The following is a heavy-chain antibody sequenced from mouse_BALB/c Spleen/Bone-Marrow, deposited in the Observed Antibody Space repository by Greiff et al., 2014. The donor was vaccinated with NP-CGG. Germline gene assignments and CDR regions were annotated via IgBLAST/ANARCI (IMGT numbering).Heavy chain of an antibody. CDR3: ARDRRDYGKAWYFDV. Sequence: QVQLKHSGPGLVAPSQSLSITCTVSGFSLTSYGVHWVRQPPGKGLEWLGIIWAGGSTNYKSALMSRLSISKDNSKSQVFLKMNSLQTGDTAMYYCARDRRDYGKAWYFDVWGAGTTVTVSS. CDR1: GFSLTSYG. D-gene: IGHD2-1*01. CDR2: IWAGGST. V-gene: IGHV2-9*02. J-gene: IGHJ1*01.